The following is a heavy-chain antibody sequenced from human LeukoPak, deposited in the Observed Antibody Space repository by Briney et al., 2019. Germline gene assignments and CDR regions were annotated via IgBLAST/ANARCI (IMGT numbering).Heavy chain of an antibody. CDR2: ISGSGGTT. CDR3: ARRQNRDFDWLFTFDY. CDR1: GFTFSSYS. J-gene: IGHJ4*02. D-gene: IGHD3-9*01. Sequence: GGSLRLSCAASGFTFSSYSMNWVRQAPGKGLEWVSAISGSGGTTYYADSVKGRFTISRDDSKNTVYVQMNSLRAEDTAVYYCARRQNRDFDWLFTFDYWGQGTQVTVSS. V-gene: IGHV3-23*01.